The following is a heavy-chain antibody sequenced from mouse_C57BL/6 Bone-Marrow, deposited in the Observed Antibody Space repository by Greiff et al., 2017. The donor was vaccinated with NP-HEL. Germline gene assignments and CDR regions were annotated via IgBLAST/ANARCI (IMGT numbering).Heavy chain of an antibody. D-gene: IGHD2-1*01. V-gene: IGHV1-85*01. Sequence: QVRLQQSGPELVKPGASVKLSCKASGYTFTSYDINWVKQRPGQGLEWIGWIYPRDGSTKYNEKFKGKATLTVDTSSSTAYMELHSLTSEDSAVYFCARVGVYYGIAYWGQGTLVTVSA. CDR2: IYPRDGST. CDR3: ARVGVYYGIAY. CDR1: GYTFTSYD. J-gene: IGHJ3*01.